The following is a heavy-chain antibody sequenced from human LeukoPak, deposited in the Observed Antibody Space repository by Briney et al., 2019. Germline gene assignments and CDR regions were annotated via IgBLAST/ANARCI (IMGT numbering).Heavy chain of an antibody. D-gene: IGHD4-23*01. CDR1: GGSISSYY. CDR2: IYYSGST. Sequence: LETLSLTCTVSGGSISSYYWSWIRQPPGKGLEWIGYIYYSGSTNYNPSLKSRVTISVDTSKNQFSLKLSSVTAADTAVYYCARVVGIDYGGRDWFDPWGQGTLVTVSS. V-gene: IGHV4-59*01. CDR3: ARVVGIDYGGRDWFDP. J-gene: IGHJ5*02.